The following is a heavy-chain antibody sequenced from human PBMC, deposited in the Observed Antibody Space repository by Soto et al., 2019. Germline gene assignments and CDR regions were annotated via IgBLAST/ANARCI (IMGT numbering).Heavy chain of an antibody. J-gene: IGHJ4*02. V-gene: IGHV4-30-2*01. Sequence: SETLSLTCAVSGGSISSGGYSWSWIRQPPGKGLEWIGYISHSGSTYYNPSLKNRVTISVDRSKNQFSLKLSSVTAADTAVYYCARGGLLPDYWGQGTLVTVSS. CDR2: ISHSGST. CDR1: GGSISSGGYS. CDR3: ARGGLLPDY. D-gene: IGHD6-19*01.